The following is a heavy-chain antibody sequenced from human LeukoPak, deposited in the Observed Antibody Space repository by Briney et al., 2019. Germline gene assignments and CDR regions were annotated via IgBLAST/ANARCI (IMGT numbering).Heavy chain of an antibody. CDR3: ARSGGLHVSYYYYHMDV. V-gene: IGHV4-34*01. CDR2: INHSGST. CDR1: GGSFSGYY. D-gene: IGHD5-24*01. J-gene: IGHJ6*03. Sequence: SETLSLTCAVYGGSFSGYYWSWIRQPPGKGLEWIGEINHSGSTNYNPSLKSRVTISVDTSKNQFSLKLSSVTAADTAVYYCARSGGLHVSYYYYHMDVWGKGTTVTVSS.